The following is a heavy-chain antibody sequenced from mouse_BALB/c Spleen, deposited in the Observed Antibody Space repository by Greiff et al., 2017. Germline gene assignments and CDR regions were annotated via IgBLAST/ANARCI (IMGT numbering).Heavy chain of an antibody. CDR3: TREDGNLYAMDY. CDR2: ISSGGSYT. D-gene: IGHD2-1*01. CDR1: GFTFSSYT. V-gene: IGHV5-6-4*01. J-gene: IGHJ4*01. Sequence: EVKVVESGGGLVKPGGSLKLSCAASGFTFSSYTMSWVRQTPEKRLEWVATISSGGSYTYYPDSVKGRFTISRDNAKNTLYLQMSSLKSEDTAMYYCTREDGNLYAMDYWGQGTSVTVSS.